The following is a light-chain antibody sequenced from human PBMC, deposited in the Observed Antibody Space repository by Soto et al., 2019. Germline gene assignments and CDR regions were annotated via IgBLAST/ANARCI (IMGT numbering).Light chain of an antibody. CDR2: GAS. Sequence: EIVLTQSPGTLSLSPGERATLSCRASQSVSSSYLAWYQQKPDQAPRLLIYGASSRATGIPDRFSGSGSGTDFTLTISRLEAEDFAVYYCQQYGSSPRTFGQGTKVEIK. CDR1: QSVSSSY. V-gene: IGKV3-20*01. CDR3: QQYGSSPRT. J-gene: IGKJ1*01.